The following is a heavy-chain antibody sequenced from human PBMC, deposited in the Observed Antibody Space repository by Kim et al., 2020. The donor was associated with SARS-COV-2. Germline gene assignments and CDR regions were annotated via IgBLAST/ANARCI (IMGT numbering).Heavy chain of an antibody. CDR2: IWYDGSNK. CDR3: ARDSDSGSYTDLGY. J-gene: IGHJ4*02. V-gene: IGHV3-33*01. Sequence: GGSLRLSCAASGFTFSSYGMHWVRQAPGKGLEWVAVIWYDGSNKYYADSVKGRFTISRDNSKNTLYLQMNSLRAEDTAVYYCARDSDSGSYTDLGYWGQGALFSVSS. CDR1: GFTFSSYG. D-gene: IGHD1-26*01.